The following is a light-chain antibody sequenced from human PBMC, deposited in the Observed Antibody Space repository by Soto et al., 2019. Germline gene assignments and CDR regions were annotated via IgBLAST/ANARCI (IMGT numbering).Light chain of an antibody. CDR3: QQLKSYPLS. V-gene: IGKV1-9*01. CDR2: AAS. J-gene: IGKJ4*01. Sequence: DIQLTQSPSFLYASVGDRVTITCRTSQDISSYLAWYQQKPGKAPQLLISAASTLQSGVPSRFSGSGSGTEFTLTISCLQPEDFATYYCQQLKSYPLSFGGGTKVEI. CDR1: QDISSY.